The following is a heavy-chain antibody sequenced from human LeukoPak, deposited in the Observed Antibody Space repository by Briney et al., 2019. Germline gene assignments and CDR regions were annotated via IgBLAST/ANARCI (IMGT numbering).Heavy chain of an antibody. CDR1: GFTVSSNY. CDR2: IYSGGST. D-gene: IGHD3-9*01. V-gene: IGHV3-66*02. J-gene: IGHJ4*02. CDR3: ARPRGILTFPSSYYFDY. Sequence: GGSLRLSCAASGFTVSSNYMSWVRQAPGKGLEWVSVIYSGGSTYYADSVKGRFTISRDNSKNTLYLQMNSLRAEDTAVYYCARPRGILTFPSSYYFDYWGQGTLVTVSS.